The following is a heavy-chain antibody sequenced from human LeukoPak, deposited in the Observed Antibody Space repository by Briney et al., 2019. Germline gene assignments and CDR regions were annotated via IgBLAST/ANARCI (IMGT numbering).Heavy chain of an antibody. D-gene: IGHD6-13*01. CDR1: GGFISSYS. CDR2: IYTSGST. Sequence: PSETLSLTCTVSGGFISSYSWSWIRQDAGKGLEWIGRIYTSGSTNYHPSLKSRVTMSVDTSKNQFSLNLSSVTAADTAVYYCARGVASTGIGWFDPWGQGTLVTVSS. CDR3: ARGVASTGIGWFDP. V-gene: IGHV4-4*07. J-gene: IGHJ5*02.